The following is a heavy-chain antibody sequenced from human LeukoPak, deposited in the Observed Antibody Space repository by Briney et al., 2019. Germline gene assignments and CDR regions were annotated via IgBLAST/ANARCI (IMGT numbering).Heavy chain of an antibody. J-gene: IGHJ5*02. V-gene: IGHV4-34*01. CDR3: ARVGEYCSGGSRNWFDP. Sequence: SETLSLTCTVSGGSISSYYWSWIRQPPGKGLEWIGEINHSGSTYYNPSLKSRVTISVDTSKNQFSLKLSSVTAADTAVYYCARVGEYCSGGSRNWFDPWGQGTLVTVSS. CDR2: INHSGST. D-gene: IGHD2-15*01. CDR1: GGSISSYY.